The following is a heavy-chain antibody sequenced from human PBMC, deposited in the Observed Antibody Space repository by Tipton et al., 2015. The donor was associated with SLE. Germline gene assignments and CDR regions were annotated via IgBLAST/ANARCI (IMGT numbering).Heavy chain of an antibody. V-gene: IGHV4-59*08. J-gene: IGHJ4*02. CDR1: DDFIRDYY. Sequence: TLSLTCSVSDDFIRDYYFSWIRQPPGKELEWIGYISYSGSTVYNPSLESRVTISLDTSKNHLSLKLRSVTAADTAIYYCARQLGYGDPFAFDYWSQGTLVTVSS. D-gene: IGHD4-17*01. CDR3: ARQLGYGDPFAFDY. CDR2: ISYSGST.